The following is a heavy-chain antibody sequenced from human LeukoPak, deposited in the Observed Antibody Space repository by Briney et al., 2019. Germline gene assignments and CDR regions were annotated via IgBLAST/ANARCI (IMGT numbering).Heavy chain of an antibody. D-gene: IGHD6-13*01. J-gene: IGHJ1*01. CDR2: INPNSGGT. Sequence: GASVKVSCKASGYTFTGYYMHWVRQAPGQGLEWMGRINPNSGGTNYAQKFRGRVTMTRDTSISTAYMELSRLRSDDTAVYYCASWVAAAGTVGYFQHWGQGTLVTVSS. CDR1: GYTFTGYY. V-gene: IGHV1-2*06. CDR3: ASWVAAAGTVGYFQH.